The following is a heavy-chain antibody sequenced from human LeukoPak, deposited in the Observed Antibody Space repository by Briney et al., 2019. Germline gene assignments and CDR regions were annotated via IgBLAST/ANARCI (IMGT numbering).Heavy chain of an antibody. D-gene: IGHD2-8*02. Sequence: GGCLRLSCAASGFTFSTFAMISVREPPGKGLEWVSSIFPSGGEIHYADSVRGRFTISRDNSKSTLSLQMNSLRAEDTAIYYCATYRQVLLPFESWGQGTLVTVSS. J-gene: IGHJ4*02. CDR3: ATYRQVLLPFES. V-gene: IGHV3-23*01. CDR1: GFTFSTFA. CDR2: IFPSGGEI.